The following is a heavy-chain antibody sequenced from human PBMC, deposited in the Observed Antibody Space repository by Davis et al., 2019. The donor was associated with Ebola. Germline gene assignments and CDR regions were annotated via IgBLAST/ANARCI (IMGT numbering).Heavy chain of an antibody. J-gene: IGHJ4*02. CDR1: GFTFSSYA. V-gene: IGHV3-23*01. D-gene: IGHD1-26*01. Sequence: GGSLRLSCAASGFTFSSYAMSWVRQAPGKGLEWVSVISGSGGSTYYADSVKGRFTISRDNAKNTLYLQMNNLRVEDTAVYYCATLPGYYWGQGTLVTVSS. CDR3: ATLPGYY. CDR2: ISGSGGST.